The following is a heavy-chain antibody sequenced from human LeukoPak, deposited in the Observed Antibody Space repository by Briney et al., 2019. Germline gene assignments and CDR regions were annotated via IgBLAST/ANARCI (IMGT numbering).Heavy chain of an antibody. D-gene: IGHD3-22*01. J-gene: IGHJ4*02. CDR1: GFSFGNSW. Sequence: GGSLRLSCTASGFSFGNSWMTWVRQVPGKGLEWVANIKQDGIEKYYVDSMKGRSTISRDNAKNSLYLQMNSLRAEDTAVYYCAKDFSVYYYDSRVLDYWGQGTLVTVSS. CDR2: IKQDGIEK. V-gene: IGHV3-7*01. CDR3: AKDFSVYYYDSRVLDY.